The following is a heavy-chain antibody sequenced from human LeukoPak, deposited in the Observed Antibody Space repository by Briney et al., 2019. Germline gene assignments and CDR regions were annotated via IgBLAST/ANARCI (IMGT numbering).Heavy chain of an antibody. CDR2: MNPNSGNT. D-gene: IGHD1-26*01. J-gene: IGHJ6*03. Sequence: ASVKVSCKASGYTFTSYGISWVRQATGQGLEWMGWMNPNSGNTGYAQKFQGRVTMTRNTSISTAYMELSSLGSEDTAVYYCARGGSYYNPYYYYMDVWGKGTTVTISS. CDR3: ARGGSYYNPYYYYMDV. V-gene: IGHV1-8*02. CDR1: GYTFTSYG.